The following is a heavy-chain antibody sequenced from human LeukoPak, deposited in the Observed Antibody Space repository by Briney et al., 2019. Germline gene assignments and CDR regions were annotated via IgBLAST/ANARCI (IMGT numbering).Heavy chain of an antibody. D-gene: IGHD4-17*01. J-gene: IGHJ6*02. CDR3: ASGSPNDYGDYLRRHYYYYYGMDV. Sequence: GSSVKVSCKASGGTFSSYAISWVRQAPGQGLEWMGRIIPILGIANYAQKFQGRVTITADKSTSTAYMELSSLRSEDTAVYYCASGSPNDYGDYLRRHYYYYYGMDVWGQGTTVTVSS. CDR2: IIPILGIA. CDR1: GGTFSSYA. V-gene: IGHV1-69*04.